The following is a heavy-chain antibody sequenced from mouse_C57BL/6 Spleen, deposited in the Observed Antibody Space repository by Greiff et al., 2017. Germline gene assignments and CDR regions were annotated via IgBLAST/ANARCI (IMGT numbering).Heavy chain of an antibody. CDR2: IYPGSGSP. CDR3: ARIEVSRDY. V-gene: IGHV1-55*01. J-gene: IGHJ2*01. Sequence: QVQLQQPGAELVKPGASVTMSCKASGYTFTSYWITWVKQRPGQGLEWIGDIYPGSGSPNYNEKFKGKATLTVDTSSSTAYMQLSSLTSEDSAVYYCARIEVSRDYWGQGTTLTFSS. D-gene: IGHD2-14*01. CDR1: GYTFTSYW.